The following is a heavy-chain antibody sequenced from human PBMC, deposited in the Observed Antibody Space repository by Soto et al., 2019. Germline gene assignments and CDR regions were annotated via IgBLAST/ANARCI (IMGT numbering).Heavy chain of an antibody. CDR3: ARDLRMTIFGVVIGRGFVS. CDR2: IKQDGSEK. D-gene: IGHD3-3*01. V-gene: IGHV3-7*03. CDR1: GFTFSSYW. J-gene: IGHJ5*01. Sequence: GAALTLSRAASGFTFSSYWMSWVRQALGKGLEWVANIKQDGSEKYYVDSVKGRFTISRDNAKNSLYLQMNSLREEDAAVYYCARDLRMTIFGVVIGRGFVSWGQGPLVT.